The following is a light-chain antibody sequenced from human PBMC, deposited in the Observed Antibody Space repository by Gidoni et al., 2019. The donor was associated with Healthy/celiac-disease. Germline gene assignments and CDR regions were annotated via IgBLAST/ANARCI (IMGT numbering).Light chain of an antibody. Sequence: DIVMTQSPDSRAVSLGEKATINCKSSQSVLYSSNNKNYLAWYQKKPGQPPKLLIYWASTRESGVPDRFSGSGSGTDFTLTSSSLQAEDVAVYYCQQYYSTPLTFGQGTRLEIK. CDR3: QQYYSTPLT. V-gene: IGKV4-1*01. CDR2: WAS. CDR1: QSVLYSSNNKNY. J-gene: IGKJ5*01.